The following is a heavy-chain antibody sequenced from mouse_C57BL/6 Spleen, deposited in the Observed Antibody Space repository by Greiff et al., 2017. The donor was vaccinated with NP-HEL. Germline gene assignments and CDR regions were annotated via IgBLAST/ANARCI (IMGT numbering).Heavy chain of an antibody. CDR1: GYTFTSYW. CDR2: IDPNSGGT. Sequence: QVQLQQPGAELVKPGASVKLSCKASGYTFTSYWMHWVKQRPGRGLEWIGRIDPNSGGTKYNEKFKSKATLTVDKPSSTAYMQLSSLTSAVSAGDNCAYDYDDHYFAMYYWGQGASVTVST. V-gene: IGHV1-72*01. CDR3: AYDYDDHYFAMYY. J-gene: IGHJ4*01. D-gene: IGHD2-4*01.